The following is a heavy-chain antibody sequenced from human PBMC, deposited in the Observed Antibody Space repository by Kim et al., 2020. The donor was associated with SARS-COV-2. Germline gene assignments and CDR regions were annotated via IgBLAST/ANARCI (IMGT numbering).Heavy chain of an antibody. CDR3: ARTLVLRYFDWLRMGPYF. CDR2: INHSGST. D-gene: IGHD3-9*01. CDR1: GGSFSGYY. V-gene: IGHV4-34*01. J-gene: IGHJ4*01. Sequence: SETLSLTCAVYGGSFSGYYWSWIRQPPGKGLEWIGEINHSGSTNYNPSLKSRVTISVDTSKNQFSLKLSSVTAADTAVYYCARTLVLRYFDWLRMGPYF.